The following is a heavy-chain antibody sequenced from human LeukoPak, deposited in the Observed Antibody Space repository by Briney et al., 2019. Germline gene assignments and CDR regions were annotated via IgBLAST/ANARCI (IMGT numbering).Heavy chain of an antibody. CDR2: IYPGDSDT. V-gene: IGHV5-51*01. D-gene: IGHD6-13*01. CDR3: TRGDSSTWYEY. J-gene: IGHJ4*02. CDR1: GYNFPNYW. Sequence: GESLKISCKGSGYNFPNYWIGWVRQMPGKGLEWMGIIYPGDSDTRYGPSFQGLVTISADKSISTAYLQWSSLKASDTAMYYCTRGDSSTWYEYWGQGTLVTVSS.